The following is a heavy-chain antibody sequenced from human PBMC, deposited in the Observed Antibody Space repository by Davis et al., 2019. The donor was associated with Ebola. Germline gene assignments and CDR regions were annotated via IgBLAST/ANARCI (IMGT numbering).Heavy chain of an antibody. Sequence: PSETLSLTCTVSGGSISSHYWSWIRQPPGKGLEWIGYIYYSGSTNYNPSLKSRVTMSVDTSKNQFSLKLSSVTAADTAVYYCRGGAVAGRDYYYGMDVWGQGTTVTVSS. D-gene: IGHD6-19*01. J-gene: IGHJ6*02. CDR2: IYYSGST. V-gene: IGHV4-59*11. CDR3: RGGAVAGRDYYYGMDV. CDR1: GGSISSHY.